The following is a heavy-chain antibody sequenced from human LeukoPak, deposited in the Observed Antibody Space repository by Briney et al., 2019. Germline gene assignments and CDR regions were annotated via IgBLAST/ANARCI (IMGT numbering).Heavy chain of an antibody. V-gene: IGHV1-8*03. CDR2: MNPNSGNT. Sequence: ASVKVSCKASGYTFTSYYMHWVRQATGQGLEWMGWMNPNSGNTGYAQKFQGRVTITRNTSISTAYMELSSLRSEDTAVYYCARGAYCGGDCYLDYYYYYMDVWGKGTTVTVSS. D-gene: IGHD2-21*01. J-gene: IGHJ6*03. CDR3: ARGAYCGGDCYLDYYYYYMDV. CDR1: GYTFTSYY.